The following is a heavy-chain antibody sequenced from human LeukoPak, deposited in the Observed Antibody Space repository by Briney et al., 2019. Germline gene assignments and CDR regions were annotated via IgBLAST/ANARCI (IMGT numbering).Heavy chain of an antibody. Sequence: SSETLSLTCAVYGGSFSGYYWSWIRQPPGKGLEWIGEINHSGSTNYNPSLKSRVTISVDTSKNQFSLKLSSVTAADTAVYYCARGRASYYYDSSGYLYYFDYWGQGTLSPSPQ. CDR3: ARGRASYYYDSSGYLYYFDY. CDR2: INHSGST. J-gene: IGHJ4*02. V-gene: IGHV4-34*01. CDR1: GGSFSGYY. D-gene: IGHD3-22*01.